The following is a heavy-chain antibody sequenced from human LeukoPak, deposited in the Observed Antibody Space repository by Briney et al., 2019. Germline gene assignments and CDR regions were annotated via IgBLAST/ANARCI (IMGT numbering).Heavy chain of an antibody. V-gene: IGHV3-53*01. CDR3: ARGDGVYIY. J-gene: IGHJ4*02. CDR1: GFTVSSNY. D-gene: IGHD4-17*01. CDR2: LYYGGTT. Sequence: GGSLRLSCVASGFTVSSNYMTWVRPAPGKGLEWVSVLYYGGTTYYADSVKGRLTISRDNTKNTVFLQMNSLRADDTAVYYCARGDGVYIYWGQGTLVTVSS.